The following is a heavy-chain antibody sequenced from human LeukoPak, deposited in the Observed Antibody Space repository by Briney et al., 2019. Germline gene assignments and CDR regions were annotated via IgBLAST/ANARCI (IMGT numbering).Heavy chain of an antibody. V-gene: IGHV1-69*05. CDR2: IIPIFGTA. D-gene: IGHD3-3*01. Sequence: AASVKVSCKASGGTFSSYAISWVRQAPGQGLEWMGGIIPIFGTANYAQKFQGRVTITTDESTSTAYMELSSLRSEDTAVYYCARGNYYDVWSGYTLDYWGQGTLVTVSS. J-gene: IGHJ4*02. CDR1: GGTFSSYA. CDR3: ARGNYYDVWSGYTLDY.